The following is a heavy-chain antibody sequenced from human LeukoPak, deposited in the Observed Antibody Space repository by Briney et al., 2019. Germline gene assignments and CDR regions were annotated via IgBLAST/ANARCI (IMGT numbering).Heavy chain of an antibody. CDR3: AGQWGRQYYFDY. Sequence: GESLKISCKGSGYTFTSYWIAWVRQMPGKGLEWMGLIYVGDSDIRYSPSFQGQVTISVDKSINTAYLQWSSLKASDTAMYYCAGQWGRQYYFDYWGQGTLVTVSS. J-gene: IGHJ4*02. CDR2: IYVGDSDI. V-gene: IGHV5-51*01. CDR1: GYTFTSYW. D-gene: IGHD7-27*01.